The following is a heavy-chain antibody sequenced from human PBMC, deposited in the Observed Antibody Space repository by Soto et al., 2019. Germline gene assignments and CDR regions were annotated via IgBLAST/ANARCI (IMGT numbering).Heavy chain of an antibody. D-gene: IGHD2-15*01. CDR2: INPNSGGT. CDR1: GYTFTGYY. V-gene: IGHV1-2*04. CDR3: ARGPYCSGGSCYGYYYYGMDV. Sequence: RAAVKVSCKASGYTFTGYYMHWVRQAPGQGXEWMGWINPNSGGTNYAQKFQGWVTMTRDTSISTAYMELSRLRSDDTAVYYCARGPYCSGGSCYGYYYYGMDVWGQGTTVTVFS. J-gene: IGHJ6*02.